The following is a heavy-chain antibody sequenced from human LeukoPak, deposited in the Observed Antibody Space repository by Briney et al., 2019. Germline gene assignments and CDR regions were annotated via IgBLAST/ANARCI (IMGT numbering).Heavy chain of an antibody. J-gene: IGHJ4*02. CDR3: ARGVTTVVAFDY. CDR1: GGSISSGSYY. V-gene: IGHV4-61*02. CDR2: IYTSGST. Sequence: PSQTLSLTCTVSGGSISSGSYYWSWIRQPAGKGLEWIGRIYTSGSTNYNPSLKSRVTISVDTSKNQFSLKLSSVTAADTAVYYCARGVTTVVAFDYWGQGALVTVSS. D-gene: IGHD4-23*01.